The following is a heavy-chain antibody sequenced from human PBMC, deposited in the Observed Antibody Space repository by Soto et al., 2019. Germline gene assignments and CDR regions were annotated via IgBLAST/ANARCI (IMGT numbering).Heavy chain of an antibody. V-gene: IGHV3-30*18. D-gene: IGHD2-2*01. CDR3: GNAAAIVLVPAALGGDY. J-gene: IGHJ4*02. CDR2: ISYDGSNK. Sequence: QVQLVESGGGVVQPGRSLRLSCAASGFTFSSYGMHWVRQAPGKGLEWGAVISYDGSNKYYADSVKGRCTISRDNSKKLLYLQMNSLRAEDTAVYDCGNAAAIVLVPAALGGDYWGQGTLVTVSS. CDR1: GFTFSSYG.